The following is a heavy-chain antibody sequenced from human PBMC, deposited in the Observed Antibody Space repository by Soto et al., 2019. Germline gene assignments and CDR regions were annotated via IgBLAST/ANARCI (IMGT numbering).Heavy chain of an antibody. CDR2: IYLRDSNT. CDR3: ASTNNGNYFWDS. CDR1: GNSFTTHW. Sequence: EVQLVQPGAEVKQPGESLKISCKGSGNSFTTHWIGWVRQMPGKGLEWMGIIYLRDSNTLYSPSFQGQVTISADKSIYSADLQWSSLKASDTAMYYCASTNNGNYFWDSWGLGTLVTVSS. D-gene: IGHD1-26*01. J-gene: IGHJ4*02. V-gene: IGHV5-51*01.